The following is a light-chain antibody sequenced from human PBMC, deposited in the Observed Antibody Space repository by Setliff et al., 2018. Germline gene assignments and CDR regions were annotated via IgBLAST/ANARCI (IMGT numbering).Light chain of an antibody. CDR2: DVI. CDR3: ASYTATSTPLYV. Sequence: ALTQPASVSGSPGQSITISCTGTSSDIGGYNYVSWYQQHPGKAPKLMIYDVINRPSGISHRFSGSKSGNTASLTISGLQPEDEADYYCASYTATSTPLYVFGTGTKV. J-gene: IGLJ1*01. V-gene: IGLV2-14*03. CDR1: SSDIGGYNY.